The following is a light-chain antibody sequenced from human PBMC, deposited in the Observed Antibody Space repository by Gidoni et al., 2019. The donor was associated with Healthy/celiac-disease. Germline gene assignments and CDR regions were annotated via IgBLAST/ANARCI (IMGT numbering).Light chain of an antibody. CDR3: QQYGSSPQWT. CDR2: GAS. V-gene: IGKV3-20*01. J-gene: IGKJ1*01. Sequence: IVLPPSPCTLSLSPGERATLSCRASQSVSSSYLDWYQQKPGQAPRLLIYGASSRATGIPDRVSGSGSGKDFTLTISRLEPEDFAVYYCQQYGSSPQWTFGQGTKVEIK. CDR1: QSVSSSY.